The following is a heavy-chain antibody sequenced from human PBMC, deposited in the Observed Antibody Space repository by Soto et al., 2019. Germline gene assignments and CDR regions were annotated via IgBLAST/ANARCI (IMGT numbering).Heavy chain of an antibody. CDR1: GFSLSTSGVG. Sequence: QITLKESGPTLVKPTQTLTLTCTFSGFSLSTSGVGVGWIRQPPGKALEWLALIYWDDDKRYSPSMRSRLTITQDTPKNQVVLTMTTMDPVDTATYHCIQSRCGGDCLQSYASHYYYGMDVWGQGTTVTVSS. D-gene: IGHD2-21*02. CDR3: IQSRCGGDCLQSYASHYYYGMDV. V-gene: IGHV2-5*02. CDR2: IYWDDDK. J-gene: IGHJ6*02.